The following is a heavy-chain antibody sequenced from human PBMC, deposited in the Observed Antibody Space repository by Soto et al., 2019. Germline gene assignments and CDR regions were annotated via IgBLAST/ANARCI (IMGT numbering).Heavy chain of an antibody. Sequence: QVQLVQSGAEVKKPGSSVKVSCKASGDTFSSYAISWVRQAPGQGLEWMGGIIPIFSTANYAQKFQGRVTITADKSTSTAYMELSSLRSEDTAVYYCASARGPGVYSSSWYYYYGMDVWGQGTTVTVSS. J-gene: IGHJ6*02. CDR2: IIPIFSTA. CDR1: GDTFSSYA. CDR3: ASARGPGVYSSSWYYYYGMDV. V-gene: IGHV1-69*06. D-gene: IGHD6-13*01.